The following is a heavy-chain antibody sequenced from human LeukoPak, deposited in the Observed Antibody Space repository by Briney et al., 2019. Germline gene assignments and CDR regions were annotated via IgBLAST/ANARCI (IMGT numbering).Heavy chain of an antibody. D-gene: IGHD3-16*01. CDR2: IIPIFGTA. CDR1: GGTFSIYA. J-gene: IGHJ2*01. CDR3: ARWGGGFRKGDAGWFFDL. V-gene: IGHV1-69*01. Sequence: SVKVSCKASGGTFSIYAFSWVRQAPGQGLEWMGGIIPIFGTANYAQKLQGRVTITADESTSTVYMELGSLRSEDTAVYYCARWGGGFRKGDAGWFFDLWGRGTLVTVSS.